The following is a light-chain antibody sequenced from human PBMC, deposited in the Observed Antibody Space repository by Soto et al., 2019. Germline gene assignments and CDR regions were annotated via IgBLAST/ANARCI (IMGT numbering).Light chain of an antibody. CDR3: QQRSNWPPWT. V-gene: IGKV3-11*01. Sequence: EIVLTQSPGTLSLSPGGRATLSCRASQSVSTSQLAWYQQTPGQAPRLLIYDASNRATGIPARFSGSGSGTDFTLTISSLEPEDFAVYYCQQRSNWPPWTFGQGTKVDIK. J-gene: IGKJ1*01. CDR2: DAS. CDR1: QSVSTSQ.